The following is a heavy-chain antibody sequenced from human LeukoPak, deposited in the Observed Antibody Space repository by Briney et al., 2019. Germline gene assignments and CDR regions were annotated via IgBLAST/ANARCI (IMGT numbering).Heavy chain of an antibody. J-gene: IGHJ4*02. V-gene: IGHV4-4*09. CDR3: ARHISLGITGEGYYFDY. Sequence: ASETLSLTCTVSGGSISSYYWSWIRQPPGKGLEWIGYIYTRGSTNYNPSLKSRVTISVDTSKNQFSLKLSSVTAADTAVYYCARHISLGITGEGYYFDYWGQGTLVTVSS. CDR2: IYTRGST. CDR1: GGSISSYY. D-gene: IGHD1-20*01.